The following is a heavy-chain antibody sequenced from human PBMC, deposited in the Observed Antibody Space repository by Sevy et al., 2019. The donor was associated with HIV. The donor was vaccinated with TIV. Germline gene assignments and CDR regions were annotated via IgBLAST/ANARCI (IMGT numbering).Heavy chain of an antibody. CDR3: AGVVVVAAYYYGMDV. Sequence: SETLSLTCTVSGGSVSSGSYYWSWIRQPPGKGLEWIGYIYYSGSTNYNPSLKSRVTISVDTSKNHFSLKLSSVTAADTAVYYCAGVVVVAAYYYGMDVWGQGTTVTVSS. D-gene: IGHD2-15*01. V-gene: IGHV4-61*03. J-gene: IGHJ6*02. CDR1: GGSVSSGSYY. CDR2: IYYSGST.